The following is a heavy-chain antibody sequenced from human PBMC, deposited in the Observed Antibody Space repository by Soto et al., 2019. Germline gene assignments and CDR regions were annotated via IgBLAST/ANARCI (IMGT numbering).Heavy chain of an antibody. CDR2: IKGKTDGGTT. CDR1: GFTFSNAW. V-gene: IGHV3-15*01. CDR3: TAGFDYGDYPLFDY. J-gene: IGHJ4*02. Sequence: GESLRLSCAASGFTFSNAWMNWVRQAPGKGLEWVARIKGKTDGGTTDYAAPVKGRFTISRDDSKNTLYLQMYSLKIEDTAVYYCTAGFDYGDYPLFDYWGQGTLVTVSS. D-gene: IGHD4-17*01.